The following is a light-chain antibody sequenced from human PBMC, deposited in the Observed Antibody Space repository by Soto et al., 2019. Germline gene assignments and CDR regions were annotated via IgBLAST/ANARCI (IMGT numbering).Light chain of an antibody. CDR2: GNS. V-gene: IGLV1-40*01. Sequence: QSVLTQPPSVSGAPGQRVTISCTGSSSNIGAGYDVHWYQQLPGTAPKLLIYGNSNRPSGLPDRFSGSKSGTSASLAITGLQAEDEADYYCQSYDSSLSGSVLGTGTRVTVL. CDR3: QSYDSSLSGSV. CDR1: SSNIGAGYD. J-gene: IGLJ1*01.